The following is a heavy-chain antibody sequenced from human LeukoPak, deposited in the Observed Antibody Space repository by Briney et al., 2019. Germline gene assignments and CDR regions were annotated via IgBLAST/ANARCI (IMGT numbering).Heavy chain of an antibody. CDR3: ARGPTTVTRAFDY. V-gene: IGHV4-38-2*02. D-gene: IGHD4-17*01. CDR1: GYSISSGYY. CDR2: IYHSGDT. J-gene: IGHJ4*02. Sequence: SETLSLTCTVSGYSISSGYYWGWIRQPPGKGLEWIGSIYHSGDTYYNPSLKSRVTMSVDTSKNQFSLKLSSVTAADTAVYYCARGPTTVTRAFDYWGQGTLVTVSS.